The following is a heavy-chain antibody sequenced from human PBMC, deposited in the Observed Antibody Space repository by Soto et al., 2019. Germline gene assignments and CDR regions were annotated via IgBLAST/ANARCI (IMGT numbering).Heavy chain of an antibody. Sequence: VPLVESGGGVVQPGRSLRLSCAASGFTFSSYGMHWVRQAPGKGLEWVAVISYDGSNKYYADSVKGRLTISRDNSKNTLYLQMNSLRTEDTAVYYCAKENYVWGSYHIDYWGQGTLVTVSS. CDR2: ISYDGSNK. CDR3: AKENYVWGSYHIDY. D-gene: IGHD3-16*02. V-gene: IGHV3-30*18. CDR1: GFTFSSYG. J-gene: IGHJ4*02.